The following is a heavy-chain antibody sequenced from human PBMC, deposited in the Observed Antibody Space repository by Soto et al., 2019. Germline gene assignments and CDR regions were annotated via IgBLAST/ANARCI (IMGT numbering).Heavy chain of an antibody. D-gene: IGHD4-17*01. V-gene: IGHV3-30-3*01. CDR3: VRRLTTTVTAMEY. CDR1: GFTFSSYA. CDR2: ISDDGTNK. Sequence: QVQLEESGGGVVQPGRSLRLSCKGSGFTFSSYAIQWVRQAPGKGLEWVAAISDDGTNKHTADSVKGRFTISRDNSRNTVYLQVNSLRVEDTAVYSCVRRLTTTVTAMEYWGQGTPVTVSS. J-gene: IGHJ4*02.